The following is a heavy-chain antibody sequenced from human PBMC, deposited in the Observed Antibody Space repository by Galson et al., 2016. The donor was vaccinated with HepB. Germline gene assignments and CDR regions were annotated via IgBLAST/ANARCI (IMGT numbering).Heavy chain of an antibody. D-gene: IGHD2-15*01. CDR3: ARESLYCSGGNCYSPLGDY. CDR1: GYTFINYG. V-gene: IGHV1-18*04. Sequence: SVKVSCKASGYTFINYGISWVRQAPGQGLEWMGWISVDIGNTNYAQKLQDRVTMTTDTSTSNAYMEMRSLRVDDTAVYYCARESLYCSGGNCYSPLGDYWGQGTLVTVSS. J-gene: IGHJ4*02. CDR2: ISVDIGNT.